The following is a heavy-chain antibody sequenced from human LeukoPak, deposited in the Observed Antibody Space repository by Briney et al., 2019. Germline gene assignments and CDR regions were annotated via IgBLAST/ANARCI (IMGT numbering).Heavy chain of an antibody. CDR1: GFTFSSYS. D-gene: IGHD6-19*01. CDR2: ISSSSSTI. CDR3: ARDPYSSGWYPTD. J-gene: IGHJ4*02. Sequence: GGPLSLSCAASGFTFSSYSMNWVRQAPGKGLEWVSYISSSSSTIYYADSVKGRFTISRDNAKNSLYLQINSLRAEDTAVYYCARDPYSSGWYPTDWGQGTLLTVPS. V-gene: IGHV3-48*01.